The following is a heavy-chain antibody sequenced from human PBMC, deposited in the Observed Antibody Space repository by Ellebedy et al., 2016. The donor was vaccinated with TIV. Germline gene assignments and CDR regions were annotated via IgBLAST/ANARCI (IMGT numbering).Heavy chain of an antibody. CDR1: GFTFSSYA. Sequence: GESLKISXEASGFTFSSYAMHWVRQAPGRGLECMALISHDETSIDYAYSVKGRFTISRDNSRNTLYLQMNYLRGEDTAVYYCARDRDYGGNFYYFDYWGQGTLVTVSS. CDR3: ARDRDYGGNFYYFDY. D-gene: IGHD4-23*01. V-gene: IGHV3-30-3*01. CDR2: ISHDETSI. J-gene: IGHJ4*02.